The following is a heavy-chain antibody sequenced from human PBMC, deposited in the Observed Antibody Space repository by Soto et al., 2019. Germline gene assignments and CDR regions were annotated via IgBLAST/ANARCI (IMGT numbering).Heavy chain of an antibody. V-gene: IGHV1-58*02. Sequence: MQLVQSGPEVKKPGTSVKVSCKASGFTFTSSAMQWVRQARGQRLEWIGWIVVGSGNTNYAEKFHERVTITRELYTSRDYMELSSLRSEDAGVYYCAVDGVRANPCYCYDGMDVWGQGTTVTVSS. D-gene: IGHD3-10*01. CDR1: GFTFTSSA. CDR2: IVVGSGNT. J-gene: IGHJ6*02. CDR3: AVDGVRANPCYCYDGMDV.